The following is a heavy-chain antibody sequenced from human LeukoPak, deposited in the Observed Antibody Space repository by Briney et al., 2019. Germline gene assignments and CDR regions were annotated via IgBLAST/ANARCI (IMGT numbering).Heavy chain of an antibody. CDR1: GGSISSGGYY. V-gene: IGHV4-31*03. Sequence: SETLSLTCTVSGGSISSGGYYWSWIRQHPGTGLEWIGYIYYSGSTYYNPSLKSRVTISVGTSKNQFSLKLSSVTAADTAVYYCARASNYDYVWGSSNWGQGTLVTVSS. D-gene: IGHD3-16*01. CDR3: ARASNYDYVWGSSN. CDR2: IYYSGST. J-gene: IGHJ4*02.